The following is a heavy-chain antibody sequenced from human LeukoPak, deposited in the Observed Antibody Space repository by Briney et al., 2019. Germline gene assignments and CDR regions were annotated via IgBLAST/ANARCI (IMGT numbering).Heavy chain of an antibody. CDR3: AKDPRVATIEIFDY. CDR1: GFTFSNSA. J-gene: IGHJ4*02. D-gene: IGHD5-12*01. Sequence: PGGSLRLSCAASGFTFSNSAMSWVRQAPGKGLEWVSTLSGSGITTYYANSVKGRFTISRDNSKNTLYLQMNSLRAEDTAVYYCAKDPRVATIEIFDYWGQGTLVTVSS. V-gene: IGHV3-23*01. CDR2: LSGSGITT.